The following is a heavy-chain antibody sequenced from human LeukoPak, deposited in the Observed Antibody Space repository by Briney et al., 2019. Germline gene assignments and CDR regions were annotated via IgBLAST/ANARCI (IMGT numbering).Heavy chain of an antibody. V-gene: IGHV3-33*06. CDR2: IWYDGSNK. J-gene: IGHJ4*02. CDR3: AKDSSGYSYYFDY. D-gene: IGHD3-22*01. Sequence: PGGSLRLSCAASGFTFSSYGMHWVRQAPGKGLEWVAVIWYDGSNKYYADSVKGRFTISRDNSNNTLYLQMNSLRAEDTAVYYCAKDSSGYSYYFDYWGQGTLVTVSS. CDR1: GFTFSSYG.